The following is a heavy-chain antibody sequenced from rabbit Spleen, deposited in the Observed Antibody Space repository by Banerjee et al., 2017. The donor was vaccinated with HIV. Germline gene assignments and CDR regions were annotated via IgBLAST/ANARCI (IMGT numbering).Heavy chain of an antibody. CDR1: GFSLSNSYY. D-gene: IGHD1-1*01. Sequence: QSLEESGGGLVQPEGSLTLTCTASGFSLSNSYYMSWVRQAPGKGLEWIGCIGTGSGRTYYASWAKGRFTISKTSSTTVTLQATSLTAADTATYFCATGYSDIYFNLWGPGTLVTVS. CDR2: IGTGSGRT. CDR3: ATGYSDIYFNL. J-gene: IGHJ4*01. V-gene: IGHV1S40*01.